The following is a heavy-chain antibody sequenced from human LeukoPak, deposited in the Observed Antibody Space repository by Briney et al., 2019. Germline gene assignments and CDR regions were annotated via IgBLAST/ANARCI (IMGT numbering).Heavy chain of an antibody. CDR1: GFTFDDYA. V-gene: IGHV3-9*01. Sequence: PGGSLRLSCAASGFTFDDYAMHWVRQAPGKGLEWVSGISWNSGSIGYADSVKGRFTISRDNAKNSLYLQMNSLRAEDTAVYYCARNQAPYCSGGSCYSSRLYYYYYGMDVWGQGTTVTVSS. D-gene: IGHD2-15*01. CDR2: ISWNSGSI. CDR3: ARNQAPYCSGGSCYSSRLYYYYYGMDV. J-gene: IGHJ6*02.